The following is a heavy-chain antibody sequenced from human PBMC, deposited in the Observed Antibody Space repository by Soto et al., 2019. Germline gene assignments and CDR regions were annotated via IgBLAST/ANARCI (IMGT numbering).Heavy chain of an antibody. Sequence: QITLKESGPTLVKPTQTLTLTCTFSGFSLSTSGLGVAVIRQPPGKALEWLALIYWDDDKRYMPSLESRLTITKDTSINQVMLTMTNLDPVDTATYYCACVPCSGGRCVWFRYRGMAVWGQGTTVSVSS. CDR3: ACVPCSGGRCVWFRYRGMAV. J-gene: IGHJ6*02. D-gene: IGHD2-15*01. V-gene: IGHV2-5*02. CDR2: IYWDDDK. CDR1: GFSLSTSGLG.